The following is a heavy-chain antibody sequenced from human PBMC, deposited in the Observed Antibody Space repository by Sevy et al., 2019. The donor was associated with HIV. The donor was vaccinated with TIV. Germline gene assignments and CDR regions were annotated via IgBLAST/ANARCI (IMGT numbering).Heavy chain of an antibody. CDR3: AREDIRVAGIGYYFHS. V-gene: IGHV3-33*01. Sequence: GSLRLSWAASGFSISGYGMQWVRQAPGKGLEWVAVIWYDGTNKEYADSVKGRFTISRDNSKNTLYLQMNSLRAEDTAVYYCAREDIRVAGIGYYFHSWGQGTLVTVSS. D-gene: IGHD6-19*01. CDR2: IWYDGTNK. CDR1: GFSISGYG. J-gene: IGHJ4*02.